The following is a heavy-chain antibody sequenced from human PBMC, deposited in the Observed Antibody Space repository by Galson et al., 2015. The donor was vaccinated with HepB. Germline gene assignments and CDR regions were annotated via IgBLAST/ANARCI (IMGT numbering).Heavy chain of an antibody. CDR1: GFTFSSYS. CDR3: ASGSSSWYRKSDY. Sequence: SLRLSCAASGFTFSSYSMNWVRQAPGKGLEWVSYISSSSSIIYYADPVKGRFTISRDNAKNSLYLQMNSLRDEDTAVYYCASGSSSWYRKSDYWGQGTLVTVSS. J-gene: IGHJ4*02. D-gene: IGHD6-13*01. CDR2: ISSSSSII. V-gene: IGHV3-48*02.